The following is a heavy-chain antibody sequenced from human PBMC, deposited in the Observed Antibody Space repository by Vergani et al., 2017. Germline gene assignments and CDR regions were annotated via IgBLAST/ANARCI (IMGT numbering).Heavy chain of an antibody. CDR1: GGTFSSYA. Sequence: QAQLVQSGAEVKKPGSSVKVSCKASGGTFSSYAISWVRQAPGQGLEWMGGIIPIFGTANYAQKFQGRVTITADEATSTAYMELSSLRSEDTAVYYCASLSLSYSGSQSGVIRPFYYYYVDVWGKGTTVTVSS. V-gene: IGHV1-69*01. J-gene: IGHJ6*03. D-gene: IGHD6-6*01. CDR2: IIPIFGTA. CDR3: ASLSLSYSGSQSGVIRPFYYYYVDV.